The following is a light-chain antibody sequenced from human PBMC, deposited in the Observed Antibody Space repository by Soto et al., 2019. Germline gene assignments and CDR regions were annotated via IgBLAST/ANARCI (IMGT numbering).Light chain of an antibody. J-gene: IGKJ5*01. Sequence: EIVLTQSPATLSLSPGERATLSCRANQSINNYLAWFQQKPGQAPRLLIYEASTRAAGIPARFSGSGSGTDFTLTISSLEPEDSAVYYCQQRHMWPITFGQGTRLEIK. CDR3: QQRHMWPIT. V-gene: IGKV3-11*01. CDR2: EAS. CDR1: QSINNY.